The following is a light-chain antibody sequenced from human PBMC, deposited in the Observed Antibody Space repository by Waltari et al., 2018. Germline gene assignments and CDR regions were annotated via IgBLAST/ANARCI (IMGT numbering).Light chain of an antibody. V-gene: IGKV1-9*01. CDR3: QQLNSYPPKLT. J-gene: IGKJ4*01. CDR1: QGISSY. Sequence: DIQLTQSQSFLSASVGDRVTITCRARQGISSYLAWYQQKPGKAPKLLIYAASTLQSGVPSMFSGSGSGTEFTLTISSLQPEDFATYYCQQLNSYPPKLTFGGGTKVEIK. CDR2: AAS.